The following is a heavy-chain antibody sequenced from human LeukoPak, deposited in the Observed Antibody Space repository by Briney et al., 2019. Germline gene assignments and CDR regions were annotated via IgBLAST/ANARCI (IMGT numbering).Heavy chain of an antibody. CDR3: ARVLVAVAGSFDY. D-gene: IGHD6-19*01. Sequence: ASVKVSCKAYGGTFSSYAISWVRQAPGQGLEWMGRIIPIFGTANYAQKFQGRVTITTDESTSTAYMELSSLRSGDTAVYYCARVLVAVAGSFDYWGQGTLVTVSS. CDR2: IIPIFGTA. CDR1: GGTFSSYA. J-gene: IGHJ4*02. V-gene: IGHV1-69*05.